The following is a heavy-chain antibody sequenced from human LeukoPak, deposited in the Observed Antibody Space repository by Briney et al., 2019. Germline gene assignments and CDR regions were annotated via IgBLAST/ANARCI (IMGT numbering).Heavy chain of an antibody. J-gene: IGHJ6*04. CDR3: ARVKVAVTGYYGMDV. CDR1: GGSISSGGYY. V-gene: IGHV4-30-2*01. D-gene: IGHD6-19*01. Sequence: SQTLSLTCTVSGGSISSGGYYWSWIRQPPGKGLEWIGEINHSGSTNYNPSLKSRVTISVDTSKNQFSLKLSSVTAADTAVYYCARVKVAVTGYYGMDVWGKGTTVTVSS. CDR2: INHSGST.